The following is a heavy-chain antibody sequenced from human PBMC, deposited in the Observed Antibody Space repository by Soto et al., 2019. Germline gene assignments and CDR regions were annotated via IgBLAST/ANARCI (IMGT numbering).Heavy chain of an antibody. J-gene: IGHJ5*02. CDR1: GGTFSSYA. CDR3: ARENIAAAGTGWFDP. D-gene: IGHD6-13*01. CDR2: IIPIFGTA. V-gene: IGHV1-69*06. Sequence: SVKVSCKASGGTFSSYAISWVRQAPGQGLEWMGGIIPIFGTANYAQKFQGRVTITADKSTSTAYMELSSLRSEDTAVYYCARENIAAAGTGWFDPWGQGTLLTVSS.